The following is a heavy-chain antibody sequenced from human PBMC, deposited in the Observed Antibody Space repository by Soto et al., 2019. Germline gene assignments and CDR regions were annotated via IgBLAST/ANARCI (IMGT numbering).Heavy chain of an antibody. J-gene: IGHJ6*03. D-gene: IGHD3-3*01. CDR3: ARMGVATYYYYYYMDV. V-gene: IGHV1-8*01. CDR2: MNPNSGNT. CDR1: GYTFTSYD. Sequence: ASVKVSCKASGYTFTSYDINWVRQATGQGLEGMGWMNPNSGNTGYAQKFQGRVTMTRSTSISTAYMELSSLRSEDTAVYYCARMGVATYYYYYYMDVWGKGTTVTVSS.